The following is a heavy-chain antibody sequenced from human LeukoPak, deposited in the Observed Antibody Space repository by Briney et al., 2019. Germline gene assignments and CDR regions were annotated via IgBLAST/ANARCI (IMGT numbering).Heavy chain of an antibody. J-gene: IGHJ4*02. CDR2: ITSSSSTI. D-gene: IGHD3-10*01. CDR3: AKDEGSGGYFDY. V-gene: IGHV3-48*01. Sequence: GGSLRLSCAASGFTFSSYSMSWVRQAPGKGLEWVSYITSSSSTIYYADSVKGRFTISRDNAKKSLYLQMNSLRAEDTAVYYCAKDEGSGGYFDYWGQGTLVTVSS. CDR1: GFTFSSYS.